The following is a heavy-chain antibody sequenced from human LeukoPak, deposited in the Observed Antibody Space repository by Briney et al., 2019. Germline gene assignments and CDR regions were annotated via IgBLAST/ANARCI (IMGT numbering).Heavy chain of an antibody. D-gene: IGHD5-18*01. CDR3: AKASGRVRGYSYGPDY. J-gene: IGHJ4*02. CDR2: IRYDGSNK. V-gene: IGHV3-30*02. Sequence: GSLRLSCAASGFTFSSYGMHWVRQAPGKGLEWVAFIRYDGSNKYYADSVKGRFTISRDNSKDTLYLQMNSLRAEDTAVYYCAKASGRVRGYSYGPDYWGQGTLVTVSS. CDR1: GFTFSSYG.